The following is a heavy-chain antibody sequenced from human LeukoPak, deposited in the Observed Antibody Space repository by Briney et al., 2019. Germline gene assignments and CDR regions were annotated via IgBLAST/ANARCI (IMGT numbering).Heavy chain of an antibody. D-gene: IGHD2-2*01. CDR2: IYYSGST. Sequence: SETLSLTCSVSGGSISSSSYYWGWIRQPPGKGLEWIGSIYYSGSTYYNPSLRSRVTISEDTSKNQFSLKVSSVTAADTAVYYCARHLEVPGGMVSSSLVGWFDPWGQGTLVTVSP. CDR3: ARHLEVPGGMVSSSLVGWFDP. V-gene: IGHV4-39*01. CDR1: GGSISSSSYY. J-gene: IGHJ5*02.